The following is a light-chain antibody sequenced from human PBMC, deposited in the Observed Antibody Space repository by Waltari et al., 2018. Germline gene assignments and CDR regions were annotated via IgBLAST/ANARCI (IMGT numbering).Light chain of an antibody. CDR3: QQAHTFPFT. J-gene: IGKJ3*01. Sequence: DIQMAQSPSSVSASVGDTVTITCRARGRLRTWLAWYQQKPGKAPKLLIYGASILQSGVPGRFRGSGSGTEFTLTISNLQPDDFASYYCQQAHTFPFTFGPGTKLYIK. CDR1: GRLRTW. V-gene: IGKV1-12*01. CDR2: GAS.